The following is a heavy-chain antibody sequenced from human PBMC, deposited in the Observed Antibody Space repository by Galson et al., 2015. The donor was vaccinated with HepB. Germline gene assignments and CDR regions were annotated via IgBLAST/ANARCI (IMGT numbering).Heavy chain of an antibody. J-gene: IGHJ4*02. CDR2: IYPGDSDT. CDR1: GYSFTSYW. CDR3: ARLSGNYFFDY. V-gene: IGHV5-51*01. D-gene: IGHD1-26*01. Sequence: QSGAEVKKPGESLTISCTGSGYSFTSYWIGWVRQMPGKGLEWMGIIYPGDSDTRYSPSFQGLVSISADTSRTPAYLQWSSLKASDTAIYYCARLSGNYFFDYWGQGTLVTVSS.